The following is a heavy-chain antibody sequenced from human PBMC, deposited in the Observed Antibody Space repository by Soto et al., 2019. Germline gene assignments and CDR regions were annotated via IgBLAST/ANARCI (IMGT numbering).Heavy chain of an antibody. CDR3: ARVMCGDCSAYYYYSMDV. J-gene: IGHJ6*02. CDR2: VGTTSPYI. V-gene: IGHV3-11*06. D-gene: IGHD2-21*02. Sequence: QVQLVVSGGGLVKPGGSLRISCAASGFTFSDYYISWIRQAPGKGLEWVASVGTTSPYIYYADSVRGRFTISRDNAKNSLFLQMNILRAEDTAVYYCARVMCGDCSAYYYYSMDVWCQGTPVTVSS. CDR1: GFTFSDYY.